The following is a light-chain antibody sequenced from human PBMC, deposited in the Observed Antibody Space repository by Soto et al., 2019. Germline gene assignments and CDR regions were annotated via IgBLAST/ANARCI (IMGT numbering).Light chain of an antibody. V-gene: IGKV2-28*01. CDR3: MQALQTPYT. Sequence: EIVMTQSPPSLTVTPGEPASISCRSSQRLLHSNGNTFLDWYVQKPEQSPQLLIYLGSNRASGVPDRVSGSEAGTDFTLKISRVEAEDVGVYYCMQALQTPYTFGQGTKLEIK. CDR1: QRLLHSNGNTF. J-gene: IGKJ2*01. CDR2: LGS.